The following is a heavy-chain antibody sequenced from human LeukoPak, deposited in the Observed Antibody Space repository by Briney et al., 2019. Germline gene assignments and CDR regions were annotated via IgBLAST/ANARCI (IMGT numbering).Heavy chain of an antibody. CDR3: ANAMVRGTLIDY. V-gene: IGHV3-30*02. Sequence: GRSLRLSCAASGFTFSSYGMHWVRQAPGKGLEWVAFIRYDGSNKYYADSVKGRFTISRDNSKNTLYLQMNSLRAEDTAVYYCANAMVRGTLIDYWGQGTLVTVSS. D-gene: IGHD3-10*01. CDR2: IRYDGSNK. CDR1: GFTFSSYG. J-gene: IGHJ4*02.